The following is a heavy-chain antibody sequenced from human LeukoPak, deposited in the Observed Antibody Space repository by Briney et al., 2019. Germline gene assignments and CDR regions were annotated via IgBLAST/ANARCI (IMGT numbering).Heavy chain of an antibody. D-gene: IGHD4-17*01. CDR1: GFTFSSYA. V-gene: IGHV3-23*01. J-gene: IGHJ5*02. CDR2: ISGSGGST. Sequence: PGGSLRLSCAASGFTFSSYAMSWVRQAPGKGLEWVSAISGSGGSTYYADSVKGRFTISRDNSKNALYLQMNSLRAEDTAVYYCAKDKDYGDYVVGNWLDPWGQGTLVTVSS. CDR3: AKDKDYGDYVVGNWLDP.